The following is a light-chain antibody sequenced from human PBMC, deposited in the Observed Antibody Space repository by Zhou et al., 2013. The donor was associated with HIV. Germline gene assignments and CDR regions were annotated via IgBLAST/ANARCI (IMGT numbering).Light chain of an antibody. CDR1: QSVSSSY. CDR2: GAS. V-gene: IGKV3-20*01. J-gene: IGKJ1*01. CDR3: QQYGSSSWT. Sequence: EIVLTQSPGTLSLSPGERATLSCRASQSVSSSYLAWYQQKPGQAPRLLIYGASSRATGIPDRFSGSGSGPDFTLTISRLEPEDSAVYYCQQYGSSSWTFGQGTKVE.